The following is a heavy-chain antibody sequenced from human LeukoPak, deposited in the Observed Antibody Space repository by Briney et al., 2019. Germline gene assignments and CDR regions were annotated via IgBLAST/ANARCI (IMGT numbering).Heavy chain of an antibody. V-gene: IGHV1-46*01. CDR3: ARAYYESSAYRHAVYFDY. J-gene: IGHJ4*02. Sequence: ASVKVSCKASGYTFTSYYMHWVRQAPGQGLEWMGIINPSGGSTSYAQKFQGRVTMTRDTSTSTVYMELSSLRSEDTAVYYCARAYYESSAYRHAVYFDYWGQGTLVTVSS. CDR1: GYTFTSYY. D-gene: IGHD3-22*01. CDR2: INPSGGST.